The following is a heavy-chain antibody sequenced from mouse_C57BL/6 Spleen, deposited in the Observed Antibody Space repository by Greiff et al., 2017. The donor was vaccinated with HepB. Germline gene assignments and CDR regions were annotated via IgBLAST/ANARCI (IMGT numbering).Heavy chain of an antibody. V-gene: IGHV1-15*01. Sequence: VQLQQSGAELVRPGASVTLSCKASGYTFTDYEMHWVKQTPVHGLEWIGAIDPETGGTAYNQKFKGKAILTADKSSSTAYMELRSLTSEDSAVYYCTRRGGFYFVYWYFDVWGTGTTVTVSS. CDR1: GYTFTDYE. CDR2: IDPETGGT. CDR3: TRRGGFYFVYWYFDV. D-gene: IGHD2-1*01. J-gene: IGHJ1*03.